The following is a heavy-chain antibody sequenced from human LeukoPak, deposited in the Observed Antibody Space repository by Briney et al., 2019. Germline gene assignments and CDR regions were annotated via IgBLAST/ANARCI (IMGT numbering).Heavy chain of an antibody. V-gene: IGHV5-51*01. CDR2: IYPGDSDT. CDR3: ATLLTGTTPYYFDY. Sequence: GESLKISCKGSGYSFTSYWIGWVRQMPATGLEWMGIIYPGDSDTRYSPSFQGQVTISADKSNSTAYLQWSSLKASDTAMYYCATLLTGTTPYYFDYWGQGTLVTVSS. CDR1: GYSFTSYW. D-gene: IGHD1-14*01. J-gene: IGHJ4*02.